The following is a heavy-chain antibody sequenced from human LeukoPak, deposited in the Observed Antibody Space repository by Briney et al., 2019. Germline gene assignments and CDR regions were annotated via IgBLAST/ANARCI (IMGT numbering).Heavy chain of an antibody. J-gene: IGHJ4*02. Sequence: GGSLRLSCAASGFTFSSYAMHWVRQAPGKGLEWVAVISYDGSNKYYADSVKGRFTISRDNSKNTLYLQMNSLRAEDTAAYYCAREEHGYDYWGQGTLVTVSS. CDR1: GFTFSSYA. CDR3: AREEHGYDY. CDR2: ISYDGSNK. D-gene: IGHD6-13*01. V-gene: IGHV3-30-3*01.